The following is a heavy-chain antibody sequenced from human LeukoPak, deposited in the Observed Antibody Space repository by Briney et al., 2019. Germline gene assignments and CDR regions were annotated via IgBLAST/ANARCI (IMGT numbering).Heavy chain of an antibody. Sequence: GGSLRLSCEASGFSFSSYWMSWIRQAPGKGMEWVTGISGSGDTTYDAGSVKGRFTVSRDNSKNILYLQMNSLRAEDTAIYYCAKTQGFFDHWGQGSLVTVSS. J-gene: IGHJ4*02. CDR2: ISGSGDTT. CDR3: AKTQGFFDH. CDR1: GFSFSSYW. V-gene: IGHV3-23*01.